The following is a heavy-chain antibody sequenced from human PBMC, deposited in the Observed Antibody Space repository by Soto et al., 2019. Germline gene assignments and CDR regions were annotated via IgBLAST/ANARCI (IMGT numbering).Heavy chain of an antibody. D-gene: IGHD5-18*01. CDR2: FIPIFGTL. J-gene: IGHJ6*02. V-gene: IGHV1-69*13. Sequence: GASVKVSCKASGGTFSNSAISWVRQAPGQGLEWMGGFIPIFGTLNYAQRFQGRLTISADESTSTAYMELSRLRSDDTAVYYCAREGLKAKYSYGISVTYYYYYGMDVWGQGTLVTVSS. CDR3: AREGLKAKYSYGISVTYYYYYGMDV. CDR1: GGTFSNSA.